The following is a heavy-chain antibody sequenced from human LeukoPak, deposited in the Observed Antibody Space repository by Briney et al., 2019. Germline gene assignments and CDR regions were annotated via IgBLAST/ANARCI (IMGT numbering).Heavy chain of an antibody. D-gene: IGHD3-22*01. CDR2: ISWNSGSI. V-gene: IGHV3-9*01. J-gene: IGHJ4*02. CDR3: AKDMGGSGYPYYFDY. CDR1: GFTFDDYA. Sequence: AGGSLRLPCAASGFTFDDYAMHWVRQAPGKGLEWVSGISWNSGSIGYADSVKGRFTISRDNAKNSLYLQMNSLRAEDTALYYCAKDMGGSGYPYYFDYWGQGTLVTVSS.